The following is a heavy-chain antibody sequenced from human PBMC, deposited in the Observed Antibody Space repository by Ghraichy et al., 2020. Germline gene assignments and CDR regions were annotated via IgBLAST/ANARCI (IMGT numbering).Heavy chain of an antibody. Sequence: SVKVSCKASGGTFSSYTISWVRQAPGQGLEWMGRIIPILGIANYAQKFQGRVTITADKSTSTTYMELSSLRSEDTAVYYCARGGGDYGGGPDYWGQGTLVTVSS. V-gene: IGHV1-69*02. CDR1: GGTFSSYT. CDR2: IIPILGIA. D-gene: IGHD4-23*01. CDR3: ARGGGDYGGGPDY. J-gene: IGHJ4*02.